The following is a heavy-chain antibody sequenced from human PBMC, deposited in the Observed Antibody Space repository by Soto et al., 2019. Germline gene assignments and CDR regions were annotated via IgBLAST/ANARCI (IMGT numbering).Heavy chain of an antibody. CDR1: GGTFSSYA. J-gene: IGHJ4*02. Sequence: SVKVSCKASGGTFSSYAISLVRQAPGQGLEWMGRIIPIFGTANYAQKFQVRVTITADESTSTAYMEQSNLRSEDTAVYYCERPHNGDNPYYFVFWRQGTLVTV. CDR3: ERPHNGDNPYYFVF. CDR2: IIPIFGTA. V-gene: IGHV1-69*13. D-gene: IGHD4-17*01.